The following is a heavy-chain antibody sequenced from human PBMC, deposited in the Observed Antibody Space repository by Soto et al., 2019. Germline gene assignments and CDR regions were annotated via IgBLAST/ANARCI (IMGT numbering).Heavy chain of an antibody. CDR1: GFTFSNYW. CDR2: INSDGSST. Sequence: PGGSLRLSCAASGFTFSNYWMHWVRQAPGKGLVWVSRINSDGSSTTYADSVKGRFTISRDNAKNTLYLQMDSLRAEDTAVYYCVRGMAPAGFDYWGQGTLVTVSS. CDR3: VRGMAPAGFDY. D-gene: IGHD6-13*01. J-gene: IGHJ4*02. V-gene: IGHV3-74*01.